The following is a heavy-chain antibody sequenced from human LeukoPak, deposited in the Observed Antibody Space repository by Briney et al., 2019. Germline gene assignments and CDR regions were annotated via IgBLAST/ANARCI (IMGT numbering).Heavy chain of an antibody. J-gene: IGHJ4*02. Sequence: GGSLRLSCAASGFTFSSYTMNWVRQAPGKGLEWVSSISSSSSYKYYADSVKGRFTISKDNARNSLYLQLNSLRVEDTAVYYCASQTYYYDSSGYPLHYFDYWGQGTLVTVSS. CDR1: GFTFSSYT. D-gene: IGHD3-22*01. CDR2: ISSSSSYK. V-gene: IGHV3-21*01. CDR3: ASQTYYYDSSGYPLHYFDY.